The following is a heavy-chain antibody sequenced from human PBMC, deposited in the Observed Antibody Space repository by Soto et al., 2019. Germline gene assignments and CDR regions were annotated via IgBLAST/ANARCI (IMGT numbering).Heavy chain of an antibody. D-gene: IGHD2-2*01. CDR3: AAIVVPAATAYYYYGMDV. CDR1: GGTFSSYS. CDR2: IIPIFGTA. V-gene: IGHV1-69*13. Sequence: SVKVSCKASGGTFSSYSMSWVRLAPGQGLEWMGGIIPIFGTANYAQKFQGRVTITADESTSTAYMELSSLRSEDTAVYYCAAIVVPAATAYYYYGMDVWGQGTTVTVSS. J-gene: IGHJ6*02.